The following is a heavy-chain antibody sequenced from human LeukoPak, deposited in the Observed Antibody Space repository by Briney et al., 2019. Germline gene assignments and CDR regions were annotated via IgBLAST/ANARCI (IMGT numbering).Heavy chain of an antibody. CDR3: ARGRGAMLY. Sequence: KPSETLSLTCAVYGGSFSVYYWSWIPQPPGKGLECIGEINHSGSTNYNPSLKSRVTISVGTSKNQFSLKLSSVTAADTAVYYCARGRGAMLYWGQGTLVTVSS. V-gene: IGHV4-34*01. CDR1: GGSFSVYY. J-gene: IGHJ4*02. CDR2: INHSGST. D-gene: IGHD3-16*01.